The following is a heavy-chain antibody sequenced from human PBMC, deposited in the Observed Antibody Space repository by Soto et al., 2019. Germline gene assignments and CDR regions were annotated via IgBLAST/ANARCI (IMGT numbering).Heavy chain of an antibody. Sequence: GGSLRLSCAASGFTFSSYAMHWVRQAPGKGLEWVAVISYDGSNKYYADSVKGRFTISRDNSKNTLYLQMNSLRAEDTAVYYCARDVKWLFSPSENKFDYWGQGTLVTVSS. J-gene: IGHJ4*02. V-gene: IGHV3-30-3*01. CDR1: GFTFSSYA. D-gene: IGHD3-22*01. CDR2: ISYDGSNK. CDR3: ARDVKWLFSPSENKFDY.